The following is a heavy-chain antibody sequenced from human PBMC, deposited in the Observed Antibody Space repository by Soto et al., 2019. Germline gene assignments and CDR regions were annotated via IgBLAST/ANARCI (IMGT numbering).Heavy chain of an antibody. V-gene: IGHV1-18*01. CDR3: AREGPRPYYYYGMDV. CDR1: GYTFTMSG. CDR2: ISGYNGNT. Sequence: QVQLVQSGAEVKKPGASVKVSCKSSGYTFTMSGISWVRQAPGQGLEWMGWISGYNGNTNYEQKFKDRVNMTTDTSTNTAYMELRSLRSDDTAVYYCAREGPRPYYYYGMDVWGQATTVTVSS. J-gene: IGHJ6*02.